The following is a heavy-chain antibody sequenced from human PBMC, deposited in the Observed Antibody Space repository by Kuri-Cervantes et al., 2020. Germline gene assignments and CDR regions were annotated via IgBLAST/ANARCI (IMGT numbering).Heavy chain of an antibody. D-gene: IGHD3-22*01. CDR1: GGSISSYS. J-gene: IGHJ4*02. CDR3: ARGLGYYRFFDY. Sequence: SETLSLTCTVSGGSISSYSWSWIRQPPGKGLEWIGYIFYNGNSNYNPSLKGRLSMSVDMSEKQFSLKLSSVAAADTAVYYCARGLGYYRFFDYWGQGTLVTVSS. CDR2: IFYNGNS. V-gene: IGHV4-59*12.